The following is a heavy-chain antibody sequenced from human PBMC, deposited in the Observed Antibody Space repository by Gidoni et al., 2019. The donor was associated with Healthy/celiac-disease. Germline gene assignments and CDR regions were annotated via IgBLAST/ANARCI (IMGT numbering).Heavy chain of an antibody. V-gene: IGHV1-18*01. D-gene: IGHD1-26*01. J-gene: IGHJ6*02. CDR3: ARDRVVGATYYYYYGMDV. Sequence: QVQLVQSGAEVKKPGASVKVSCKASGYTFTSYGISWVRQAPGQGLEWMGWISAYNGNTNYAQKLQGRVTMTTDTSTSTAYMELRSLRSDDTAVYYCARDRVVGATYYYYYGMDVWGQGTTVTVSS. CDR2: ISAYNGNT. CDR1: GYTFTSYG.